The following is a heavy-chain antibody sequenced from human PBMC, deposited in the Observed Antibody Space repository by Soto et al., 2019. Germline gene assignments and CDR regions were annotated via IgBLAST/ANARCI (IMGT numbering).Heavy chain of an antibody. CDR2: IYYSGST. J-gene: IGHJ4*02. CDR1: GGSISSYY. D-gene: IGHD5-12*01. Sequence: WETLSLTCTVSGGSISSYYWSWIRQPPGKGLEWIGYIYYSGSTNYNPSLKSQVTISVDTSKNQFSLKLSSVTAADTAVYYCARDRVAFDYWGQGALVTVSS. V-gene: IGHV4-59*01. CDR3: ARDRVAFDY.